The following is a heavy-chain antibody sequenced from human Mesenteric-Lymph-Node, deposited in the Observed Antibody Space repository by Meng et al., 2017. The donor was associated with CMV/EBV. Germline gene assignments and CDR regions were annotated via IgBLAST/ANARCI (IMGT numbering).Heavy chain of an antibody. V-gene: IGHV3-21*01. Sequence: GESLKISCAASGFTFSTYTMNWVRQAPGKGLEWVSAISSSSTYIYYADSVRGRFTISRDNAKNSVFLQMKSLGAEDTAVYYCASLEVPTDFWGQGTLVTVSS. D-gene: IGHD5-24*01. CDR3: ASLEVPTDF. CDR2: ISSSSTYI. J-gene: IGHJ4*02. CDR1: GFTFSTYT.